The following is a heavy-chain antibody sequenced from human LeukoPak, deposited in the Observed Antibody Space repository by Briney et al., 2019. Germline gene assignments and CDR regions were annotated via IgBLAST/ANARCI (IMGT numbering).Heavy chain of an antibody. CDR3: ATYTNWVAGDV. J-gene: IGHJ6*02. Sequence: GGSLRLSCAASGFTFSKSWMSWVRQAPGQGLEWVAAIQDDGSVKDYVDSVKGRFTISRDNAKNSLYLQMNSLRAEDTAVYYCATYTNWVAGDVQGQGTTVSVSS. V-gene: IGHV3-7*01. CDR1: GFTFSKSW. D-gene: IGHD1-1*01. CDR2: IQDDGSVK.